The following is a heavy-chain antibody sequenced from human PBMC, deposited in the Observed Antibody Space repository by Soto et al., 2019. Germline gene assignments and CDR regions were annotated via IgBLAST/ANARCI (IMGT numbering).Heavy chain of an antibody. CDR1: GGSISSGGYY. D-gene: IGHD3-22*01. J-gene: IGHJ4*02. CDR3: GREGGYDSSGCGGGY. Sequence: SETLSLTCTVSGGSISSGGYYWSWIRQHPGKGLEWIGYIYYSGSTYYNPSLKSRVTISVDTSKHQFSLKLSSVTAADTAVYYWGREGGYDSSGCGGGYWGQGTLVTVSS. CDR2: IYYSGST. V-gene: IGHV4-31*03.